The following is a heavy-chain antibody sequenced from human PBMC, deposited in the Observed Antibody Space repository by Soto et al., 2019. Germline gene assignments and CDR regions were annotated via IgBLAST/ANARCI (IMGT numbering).Heavy chain of an antibody. CDR1: GYTFSNFW. CDR2: IYPGDHET. Sequence: PXASLKISCQCSGYTFSNFWIGWVRQLPGKGLEWMGIIYPGDHETRYSPSFHGKVTISADKSINTAYLQWNSLEASDTAFYFCARSPRSSPYFDYWGQGALVTVSS. J-gene: IGHJ4*02. V-gene: IGHV5-51*01. CDR3: ARSPRSSPYFDY. D-gene: IGHD6-13*01.